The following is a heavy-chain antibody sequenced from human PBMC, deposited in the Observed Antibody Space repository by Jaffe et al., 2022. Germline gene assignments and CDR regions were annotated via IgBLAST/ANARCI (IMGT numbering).Heavy chain of an antibody. D-gene: IGHD3-10*01. Sequence: QVQLQESGPGLVKPSETLSLTCTVSGGSISSYYWSWIRQPPGKGLEWIGYIYYSGSTNYNPSLKSRVTISVDTSKNQFSLKLSSVTAADTAVYYCARKPYYYGSGSLEGYFDYWGQGTLVTVSS. V-gene: IGHV4-59*01. CDR3: ARKPYYYGSGSLEGYFDY. J-gene: IGHJ4*02. CDR2: IYYSGST. CDR1: GGSISSYY.